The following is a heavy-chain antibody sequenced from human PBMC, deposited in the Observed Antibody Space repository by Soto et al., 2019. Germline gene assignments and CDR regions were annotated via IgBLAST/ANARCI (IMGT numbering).Heavy chain of an antibody. Sequence: QVQLQESGPGLVKPSQTLSLTGTVSGGSISSGGYYWSWIRQHPGKGLEWIGYIYYSGSTYYNPSLKSRVTISVDTSKNQFSLKLSSVTAADTAVYYCSRGFGELFPYFDYWGQGPLVTVSS. V-gene: IGHV4-31*03. CDR1: GGSISSGGYY. D-gene: IGHD3-10*01. J-gene: IGHJ4*02. CDR2: IYYSGST. CDR3: SRGFGELFPYFDY.